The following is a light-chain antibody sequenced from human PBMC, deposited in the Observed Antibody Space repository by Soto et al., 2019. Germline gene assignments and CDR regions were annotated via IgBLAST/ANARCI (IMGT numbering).Light chain of an antibody. CDR1: QSISSY. J-gene: IGKJ1*01. CDR2: AAS. Sequence: DIQMTQSPSSLSASVGDRVTITCRASQSISSYLNWYQQKPGKAPKLLIYAASSLQSGVQSRFRGSGSGTDFTITISSLQPEDVPTYYCQRRNSSPRTFGQGTTEQIK. CDR3: QRRNSSPRT. V-gene: IGKV1-39*01.